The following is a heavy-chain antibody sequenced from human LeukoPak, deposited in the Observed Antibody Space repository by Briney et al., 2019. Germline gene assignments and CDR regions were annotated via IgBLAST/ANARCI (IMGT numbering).Heavy chain of an antibody. J-gene: IGHJ4*02. CDR3: AKGRQDFWSGYYSYYFDY. CDR2: ISGSGGST. CDR1: GFTFSSYA. V-gene: IGHV3-23*01. Sequence: GGSLRLSCAASGFTFSSYAMSWVRQAPGKGLEWVSAISGSGGSTYYADSVKGRFTISRDNSKNTLYLQMNSLRAEDTAVYYCAKGRQDFWSGYYSYYFDYWGQGTLVTVSS. D-gene: IGHD3-3*01.